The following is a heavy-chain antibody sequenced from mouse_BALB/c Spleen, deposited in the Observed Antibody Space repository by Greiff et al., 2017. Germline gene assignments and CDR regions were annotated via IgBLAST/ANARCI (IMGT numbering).Heavy chain of an antibody. D-gene: IGHD1-1*01. CDR1: GFTFSSFG. CDR3: ARGGLITFAY. J-gene: IGHJ3*01. Sequence: EVQLQQSGGGLVQPGGSRKLSCAASGFTFSSFGMHWVRQAPEKGLEWVAYISSGSSTIYYADTVKGRFTISRDNPKNTLFLQMTSLRSEDTAMYYCARGGLITFAYWGQGTLVTVSA. CDR2: ISSGSSTI. V-gene: IGHV5-17*02.